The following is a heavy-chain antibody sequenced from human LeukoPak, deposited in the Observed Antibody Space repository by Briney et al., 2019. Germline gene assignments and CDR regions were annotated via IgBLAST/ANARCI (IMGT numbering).Heavy chain of an antibody. J-gene: IGHJ4*02. V-gene: IGHV3-66*01. CDR2: IYSGGST. Sequence: PGGSLRLSCAASGFTVSSNYMSWVRQAPGKGLEWVSVIYSGGSTYYADSVKGRFTISRDNSKNTLYLQMNSLRAEDTAVYYCARGDSGSYFTSFDYWGQGTLVTVSS. D-gene: IGHD1-26*01. CDR1: GFTVSSNY. CDR3: ARGDSGSYFTSFDY.